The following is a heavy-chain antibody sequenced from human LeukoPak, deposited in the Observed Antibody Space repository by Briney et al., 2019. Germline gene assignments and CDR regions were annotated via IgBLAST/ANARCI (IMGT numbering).Heavy chain of an antibody. V-gene: IGHV3-48*03. CDR1: GFTFSSYE. CDR2: ISNGASTT. D-gene: IGHD2-2*01. CDR3: ARADCSGSTCYLRRSWFDP. J-gene: IGHJ5*02. Sequence: TGGSLRLSCAASGFTFSSYEMNWFRQAPGKGLEWVSYISNGASTTYYADSVKGRFTISRDNAKNSLYLQINSLRAEDTAVYYCARADCSGSTCYLRRSWFDPWGQGTLVTVSS.